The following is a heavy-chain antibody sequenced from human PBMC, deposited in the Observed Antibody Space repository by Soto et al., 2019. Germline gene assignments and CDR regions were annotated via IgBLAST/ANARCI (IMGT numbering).Heavy chain of an antibody. CDR1: GFTFSSYA. V-gene: IGHV3-23*01. CDR3: AKHKGGSYYHAFDI. CDR2: ISGSGGST. D-gene: IGHD1-26*01. Sequence: EVQLLESGGGLVQPGGSLRLSCAASGFTFSSYAMSWVRQAPGKGLEWVSAISGSGGSTFYTDSVKGRFTISSDNSKNTLYLQMNSLRAEDTAVYYCAKHKGGSYYHAFDIWGQGTMVTVSS. J-gene: IGHJ3*02.